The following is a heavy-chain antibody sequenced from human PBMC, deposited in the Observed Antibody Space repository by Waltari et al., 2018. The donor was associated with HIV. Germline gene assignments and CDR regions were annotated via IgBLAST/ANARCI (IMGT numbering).Heavy chain of an antibody. V-gene: IGHV3-23*04. CDR3: AKDLYCSGGNCYSRVLDS. J-gene: IGHJ4*02. CDR1: GFTFSKYA. Sequence: EVQVVESGGGLVQPGGSLSLSGAASGFTFSKYAMRWVRQAPGKGLEWVAAISGSGGSTHYADSVKGRFTISRDSSKNTLDLQMNSLRAEDTAVYFCAKDLYCSGGNCYSRVLDSWGQGTLVTVSS. D-gene: IGHD2-15*01. CDR2: ISGSGGST.